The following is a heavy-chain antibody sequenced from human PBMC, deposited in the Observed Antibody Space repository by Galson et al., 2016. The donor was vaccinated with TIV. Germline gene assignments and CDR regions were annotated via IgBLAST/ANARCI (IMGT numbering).Heavy chain of an antibody. Sequence: ETLSLTCTVSGGSFIGDYWSWIRQPPGKGLEWIGFVYSSGSTMYNPSLESRVTISIDTSKYHFSLTLTSVTAADTALYYCARLGRCGYICFSPDYWGQGTLVTVSS. CDR1: GGSFIGDY. J-gene: IGHJ4*02. CDR2: VYSSGST. CDR3: ARLGRCGYICFSPDY. D-gene: IGHD2-15*01. V-gene: IGHV4-59*08.